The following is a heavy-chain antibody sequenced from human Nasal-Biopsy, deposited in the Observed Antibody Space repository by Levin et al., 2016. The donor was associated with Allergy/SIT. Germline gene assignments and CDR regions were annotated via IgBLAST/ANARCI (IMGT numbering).Heavy chain of an antibody. CDR3: GSHWGTPTRFSAY. CDR2: ISSSGATI. J-gene: IGHJ4*02. Sequence: GGSLRLSCETSGLTFSSYEMNWVRQAPGKGLEWLSYISSSGATIYYADSVKGRFTISRDNARNSLFLQMNSLRAEDTGTYYCGSHWGTPTRFSAYWGQGTPVTVSS. V-gene: IGHV3-48*03. D-gene: IGHD7-27*01. CDR1: GLTFSSYE.